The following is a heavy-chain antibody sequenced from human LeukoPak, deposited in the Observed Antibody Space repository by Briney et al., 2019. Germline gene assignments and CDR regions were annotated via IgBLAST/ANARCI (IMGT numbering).Heavy chain of an antibody. D-gene: IGHD3-22*01. J-gene: IGHJ4*02. CDR3: AKDPWGYYDSSGYFDY. Sequence: GGSLRLSCAASGFTFSSYAMSWVRQAPGKGLEWVSAISGSGGSTYYADSVKGRFTISRDNSKNTLYLQMNSLRAEDTAVYYCAKDPWGYYDSSGYFDYWGQGTLVTVSS. CDR2: ISGSGGST. CDR1: GFTFSSYA. V-gene: IGHV3-23*01.